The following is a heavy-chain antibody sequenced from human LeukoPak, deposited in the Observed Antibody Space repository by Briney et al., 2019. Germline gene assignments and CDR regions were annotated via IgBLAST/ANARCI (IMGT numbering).Heavy chain of an antibody. D-gene: IGHD2-15*01. CDR1: GFTFSSYG. CDR2: ISSSGSTI. J-gene: IGHJ6*03. CDR3: ARGGGSIRHSYYYYVDV. Sequence: GGSLRLSCAASGFTFSSYGMNWVRQAPGKGLEWVSYISSSGSTIYYADSVKGRFTISRDNAKNSLYLRMNSLRDEDTALYYCARGGGSIRHSYYYYVDVWGKGTSVTVSS. V-gene: IGHV3-48*02.